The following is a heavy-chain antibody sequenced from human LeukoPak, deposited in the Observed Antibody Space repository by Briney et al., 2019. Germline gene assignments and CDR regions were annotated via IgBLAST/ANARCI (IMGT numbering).Heavy chain of an antibody. D-gene: IGHD6-19*01. CDR3: AREGSSGWYIRKYFDY. J-gene: IGHJ4*02. CDR1: GGSISSYY. CDR2: IYTSGST. Sequence: KPSETLSLTCTVSGGSISSYYWSWIRQPAGKGLEWIGRIYTSGSTNYNPSLKSRVTISVDTSKNQFSLKLSSVTAADTAVYYCAREGSSGWYIRKYFDYWGQGTLVTVSS. V-gene: IGHV4-4*07.